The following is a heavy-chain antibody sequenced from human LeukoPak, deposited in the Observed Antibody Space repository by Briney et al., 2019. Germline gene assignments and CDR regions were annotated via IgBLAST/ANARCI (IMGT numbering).Heavy chain of an antibody. Sequence: GGSLRLSCAASGFTFSSYEMNWVRQAPGKGLEWVSYISSSGSTIYYADSVKGRFTISRDNAKNSLYLQMNSLRAEDTAVYYCARDMIPAAIYYYCYGMDVWGQGTTVTVSS. J-gene: IGHJ6*02. D-gene: IGHD2-2*01. CDR2: ISSSGSTI. CDR3: ARDMIPAAIYYYCYGMDV. CDR1: GFTFSSYE. V-gene: IGHV3-48*03.